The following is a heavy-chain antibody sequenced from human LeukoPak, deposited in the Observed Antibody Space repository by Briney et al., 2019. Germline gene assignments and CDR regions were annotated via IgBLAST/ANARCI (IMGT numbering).Heavy chain of an antibody. Sequence: PGGSLRLSCAASGFTFSSYAMLWVRQAPGKGLEWVSVISSSGSSTYYADSVKGRFTISRDNSKNTLYLQMNSLRAEDTAVYYCAKRVDYCSGGSCYYFDYWGQGTLVTVSS. CDR2: ISSSGSST. J-gene: IGHJ4*02. CDR3: AKRVDYCSGGSCYYFDY. V-gene: IGHV3-23*01. CDR1: GFTFSSYA. D-gene: IGHD2-15*01.